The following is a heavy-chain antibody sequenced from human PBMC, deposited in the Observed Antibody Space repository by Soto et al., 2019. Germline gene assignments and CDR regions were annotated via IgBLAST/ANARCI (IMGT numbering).Heavy chain of an antibody. Sequence: SVKVSCKASGGTFSRYTISWVRQAPGQGLEWMGKIIPILGIANYAQKFQGRVTITADKSTSTAYMELSSLRSEDTAVYYCARTLYGDNVDYWGQGTLVTVSS. CDR3: ARTLYGDNVDY. CDR1: GGTFSRYT. V-gene: IGHV1-69*02. J-gene: IGHJ4*02. CDR2: IIPILGIA. D-gene: IGHD4-17*01.